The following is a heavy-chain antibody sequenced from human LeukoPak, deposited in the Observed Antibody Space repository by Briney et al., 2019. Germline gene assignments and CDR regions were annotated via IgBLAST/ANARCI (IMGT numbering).Heavy chain of an antibody. J-gene: IGHJ4*02. CDR3: AKSGSGSYYGFDY. V-gene: IGHV3-23*01. CDR1: GFTFSSYG. D-gene: IGHD1-26*01. Sequence: GGSLRLSCAASGFTFSSYGMSWVRQAPGEGLEWVSIMSASGGTTFYADSVKGRFTISRDNSKNTLYLQMNSLGADDTAVYYCAKSGSGSYYGFDYWGQGTLVTVSS. CDR2: MSASGGTT.